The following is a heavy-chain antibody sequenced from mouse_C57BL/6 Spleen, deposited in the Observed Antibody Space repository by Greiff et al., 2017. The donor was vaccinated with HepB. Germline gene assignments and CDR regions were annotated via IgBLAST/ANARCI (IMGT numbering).Heavy chain of an antibody. CDR3: APTVVDYFDV. J-gene: IGHJ1*03. Sequence: EVQGVESGGDLVKPGGSLKLSCAASGFTFSSYGMSWVRQTPDKRLEWVATISSGGSYTYYPDSVKGRFTISRDNAKNTLYLQMSSLKSEDTAMYCCAPTVVDYFDVWGTGTTVTVSS. CDR2: ISSGGSYT. CDR1: GFTFSSYG. D-gene: IGHD1-1*01. V-gene: IGHV5-6*01.